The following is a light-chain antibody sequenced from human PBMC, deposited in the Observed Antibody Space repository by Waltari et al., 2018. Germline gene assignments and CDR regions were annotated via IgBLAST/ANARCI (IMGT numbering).Light chain of an antibody. CDR3: QQYYSYQWT. Sequence: AIRITQSPSSLSASTGDRVTITCRASQGISSYLAWYQQKPGKAPKLLIYAASTLQSGVPSRFRGRGSGTDFTLTISCLRSEDFATYYCQQYYSYQWTFGQGTKVEIK. J-gene: IGKJ1*01. CDR2: AAS. CDR1: QGISSY. V-gene: IGKV1-8*01.